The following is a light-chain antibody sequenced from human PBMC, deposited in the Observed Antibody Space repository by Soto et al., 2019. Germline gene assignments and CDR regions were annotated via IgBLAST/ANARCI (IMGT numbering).Light chain of an antibody. CDR3: QQRGNWIT. CDR2: DAS. V-gene: IGKV3-11*01. J-gene: IGKJ5*01. Sequence: EIVLTQSPATLSLSPGDRATLSCGASQSVSSSLAWYQRKPGQAPRFLIYDASNRATGIPARFSGSGSGTVFTLTISSLEPEDSAVYYCQQRGNWITFGQGTRLEI. CDR1: QSVSSS.